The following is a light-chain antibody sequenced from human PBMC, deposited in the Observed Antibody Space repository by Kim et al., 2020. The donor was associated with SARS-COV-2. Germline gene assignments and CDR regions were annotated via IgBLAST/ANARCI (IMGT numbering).Light chain of an antibody. CDR1: ILGDKY. J-gene: IGLJ2*01. CDR2: QDN. Sequence: SYELTQPPSVSVSPGQTASITCSGDILGDKYVCWYQQKPGQSPVLVIYQDNKRPSGIPERFSGSNSGNTATLTISGTQAMDEADYYCQAWDSSTVVFGGGTQLTVL. V-gene: IGLV3-1*01. CDR3: QAWDSSTVV.